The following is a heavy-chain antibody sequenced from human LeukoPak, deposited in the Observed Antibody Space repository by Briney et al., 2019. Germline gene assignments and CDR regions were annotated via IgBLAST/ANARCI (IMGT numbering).Heavy chain of an antibody. Sequence: GASVKVSCKASGYTFTSYGISWVRQAPGQGLEWMGWISAYNGNTNYAQKPQGRVTMTTETSTSTAYMELRSLRSDDTAVYYCARVKGQIAAAGRGDYWGQGTLVTVSS. CDR3: ARVKGQIAAAGRGDY. CDR2: ISAYNGNT. J-gene: IGHJ4*02. D-gene: IGHD6-13*01. CDR1: GYTFTSYG. V-gene: IGHV1-18*01.